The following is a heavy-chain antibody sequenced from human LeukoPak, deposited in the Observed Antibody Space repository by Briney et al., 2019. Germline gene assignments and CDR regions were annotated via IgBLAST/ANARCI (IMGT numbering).Heavy chain of an antibody. CDR1: GFTVSRYG. CDR3: AREVEALDV. CDR2: ISYDGSNK. V-gene: IGHV3-30*03. J-gene: IGHJ6*02. Sequence: GGSLRLSCAATGFTVSRYGMHWVRQAPGKGLEWVALISYDGSNKYYADSVKGRFTISRDKSKNTLYLQMNSLRAEDTAVYYCAREVEALDVWGQGTTVTVSS.